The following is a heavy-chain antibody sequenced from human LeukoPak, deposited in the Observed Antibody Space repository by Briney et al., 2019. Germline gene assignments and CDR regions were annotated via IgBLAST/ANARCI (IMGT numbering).Heavy chain of an antibody. J-gene: IGHJ4*02. V-gene: IGHV3-30*18. CDR2: ISYDGRNQ. CDR1: GGSISSNN. Sequence: LSLTCGVSGGSISSNNWWSWVRQPPGKGLEWVAVISYDGRNQNYADSVKGRFTISRDNSKNTLYLQMNSLRAVDTAVYYCAKGDGSSAHFDYWGQGTLVTVSS. D-gene: IGHD6-19*01. CDR3: AKGDGSSAHFDY.